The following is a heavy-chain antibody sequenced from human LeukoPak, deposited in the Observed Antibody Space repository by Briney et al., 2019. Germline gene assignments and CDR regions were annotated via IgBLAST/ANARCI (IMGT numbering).Heavy chain of an antibody. CDR2: ISGDGSTR. CDR3: ARGGSYWERNYYYYCMDV. Sequence: PGGSLRLSCAASGFTFTSHWMHWVRQAPGKGLVWVSRISGDGSTRNYADSVKGRFTISRDNAKNTVNLQMDRLRADDTAVYYCARGGSYWERNYYYYCMDVWGKGTTVTVSS. CDR1: GFTFTSHW. D-gene: IGHD1-26*01. V-gene: IGHV3-74*01. J-gene: IGHJ6*03.